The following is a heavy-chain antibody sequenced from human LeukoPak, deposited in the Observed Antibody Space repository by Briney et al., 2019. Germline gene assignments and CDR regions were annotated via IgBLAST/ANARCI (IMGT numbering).Heavy chain of an antibody. CDR3: LRGDRRDY. CDR2: IDSSGGYM. Sequence: AESLCLTCDASGFTFNTYSMNWARQAPGKGLEWVSSIDSSGGYMFDADSVKGRFIISRDNAKDSLYLQMNSLRVEDTAVYYCLRGDRRDYWGQGTLVTVSS. J-gene: IGHJ4*02. V-gene: IGHV3-21*06. CDR1: GFTFNTYS.